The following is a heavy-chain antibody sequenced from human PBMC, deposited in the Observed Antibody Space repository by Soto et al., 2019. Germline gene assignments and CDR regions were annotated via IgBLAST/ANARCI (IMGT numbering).Heavy chain of an antibody. Sequence: QVQLVESGGGVVQPGRSLRLSCAASGFTFSSYGMHWVRQAPGKGLEWVAVISYDGSNKYYADSVKGRFTISRDNSKXXXXXXXXXXXXXXXXXYYCAKVRRKYSSGHEYFDYWGQGTLVTVSS. CDR2: ISYDGSNK. J-gene: IGHJ4*02. CDR3: AKVRRKYSSGHEYFDY. CDR1: GFTFSSYG. V-gene: IGHV3-30*03. D-gene: IGHD6-19*01.